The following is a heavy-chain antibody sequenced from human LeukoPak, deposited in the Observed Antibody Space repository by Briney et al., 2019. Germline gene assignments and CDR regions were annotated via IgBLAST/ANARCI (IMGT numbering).Heavy chain of an antibody. CDR1: GGTFSSYA. CDR3: AKVGSSSWPPDAFDI. J-gene: IGHJ3*02. D-gene: IGHD6-13*01. CDR2: IIPIFGTA. V-gene: IGHV1-69*13. Sequence: ASVKVSCKASGGTFSSYAISWVRQAPGQGLEWMGGIIPIFGTANYAQKFQGRVTITADESTSTAYMELSSLRSEDTAVYYCAKVGSSSWPPDAFDIWGQGTMVTVSS.